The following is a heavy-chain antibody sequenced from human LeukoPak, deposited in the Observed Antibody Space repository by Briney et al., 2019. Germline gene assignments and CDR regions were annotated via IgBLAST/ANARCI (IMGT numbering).Heavy chain of an antibody. Sequence: VASVKVSCKASGYTFTGYYMHWVRQAPGQGLEWMGIINPSGGSTSYAQKFQGRVTMTGDMSTSTVYMELSSLRSEDTAVYYCASSPGGYFDYWGQGTLVTVSS. J-gene: IGHJ4*02. V-gene: IGHV1-46*01. CDR2: INPSGGST. D-gene: IGHD3-16*01. CDR3: ASSPGGYFDY. CDR1: GYTFTGYY.